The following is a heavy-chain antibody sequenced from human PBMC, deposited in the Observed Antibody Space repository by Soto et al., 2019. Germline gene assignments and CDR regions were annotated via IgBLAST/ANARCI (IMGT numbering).Heavy chain of an antibody. D-gene: IGHD4-17*01. CDR2: IYWDHDK. J-gene: IGHJ4*02. CDR1: GFSLNTSGVG. Sequence: QITLKESGPTLVKPTQTLTLTCTFSGFSLNTSGVGVGWIRQPPGKALEWLALIYWDHDKRYTPSLKSRLTITKDTSKSPVVLTMTNMDPVDTGTSYCAHVETTVTKVWGQGNLGHRLL. V-gene: IGHV2-5*02. CDR3: AHVETTVTKV.